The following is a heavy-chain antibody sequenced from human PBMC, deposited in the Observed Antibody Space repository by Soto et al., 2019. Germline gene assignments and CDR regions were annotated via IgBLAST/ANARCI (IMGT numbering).Heavy chain of an antibody. Sequence: EVQLVESGGGLVQPGGSVRLSCAASGLTFSDQYMGWIRQAPGKGLEWVGRIRNKANTYSTEYAASVKGRFTISRDDSKNSMYLQINSLKSEDTAVYYCARYRVEVRGAWIGYDMDVWGQGTTVTV. J-gene: IGHJ6*03. D-gene: IGHD3-10*01. CDR2: IRNKANTYST. CDR3: ARYRVEVRGAWIGYDMDV. V-gene: IGHV3-72*01. CDR1: GLTFSDQY.